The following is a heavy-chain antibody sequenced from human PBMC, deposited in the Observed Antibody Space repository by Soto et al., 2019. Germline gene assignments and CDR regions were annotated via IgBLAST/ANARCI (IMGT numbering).Heavy chain of an antibody. V-gene: IGHV1-69*12. CDR1: GGTFSSYA. J-gene: IGHJ6*02. Sequence: QVQLVQSGAEVKKPGSSVKVSCKASGGTFSSYAISWVRQAPGQGLEWMGGIIAIFGTANYAQKFQGRVTITADESTSTAYMELSSLRSEDTAVYYCARDGNGDYSPFYYYGMDVWGQGTTVTVSS. D-gene: IGHD4-17*01. CDR3: ARDGNGDYSPFYYYGMDV. CDR2: IIAIFGTA.